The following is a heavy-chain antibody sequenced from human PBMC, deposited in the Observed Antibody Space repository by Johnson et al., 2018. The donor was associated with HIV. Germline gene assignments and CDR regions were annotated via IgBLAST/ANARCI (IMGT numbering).Heavy chain of an antibody. CDR1: GFTFSSSG. V-gene: IGHV3-30*18. D-gene: IGHD1-1*01. Sequence: QVQLVESGGGVVQPGRSLRLSCVASGFTFSSSGMHWVRQAPGKGLEWVAVISYDGSNKYYADSVKGRFTMSRDNAKNTLYLQMNSLRAEDTAVYYCAKVQYKWNDGGAFDIWGQGTMVTVSS. CDR3: AKVQYKWNDGGAFDI. J-gene: IGHJ3*02. CDR2: ISYDGSNK.